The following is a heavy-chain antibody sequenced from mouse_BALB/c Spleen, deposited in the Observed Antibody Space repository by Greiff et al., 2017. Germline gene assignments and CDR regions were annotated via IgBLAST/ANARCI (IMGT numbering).Heavy chain of an antibody. Sequence: EVQLQQSGTVLARPGASVKMSCKASGYTFTSYWMYWVKQRPGQGLEWFGAIYPGNSDTSYNQKFKGKAKLTAVTSTSTAYMELSSLTNEDSAVYCCTEGCYGSSFAYWGQGTLVTVSA. CDR2: IYPGNSDT. D-gene: IGHD1-1*01. J-gene: IGHJ3*01. CDR3: TEGCYGSSFAY. CDR1: GYTFTSYW. V-gene: IGHV1-5*01.